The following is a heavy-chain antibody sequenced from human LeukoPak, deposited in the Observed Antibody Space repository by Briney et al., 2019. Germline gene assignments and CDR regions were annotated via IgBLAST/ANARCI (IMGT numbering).Heavy chain of an antibody. V-gene: IGHV4-34*01. CDR1: GGSFSGYY. Sequence: SETLSLTCAVYGGSFSGYYWSWIRQPPGKGLEWIGEINHSGSTNYNPSLKSRVTISVDTSKNQFSLKLSSVTAADTAVYYCASGGFVVVPAAIRGWFDPWGQGTLVTVSS. J-gene: IGHJ5*02. D-gene: IGHD2-2*02. CDR2: INHSGST. CDR3: ASGGFVVVPAAIRGWFDP.